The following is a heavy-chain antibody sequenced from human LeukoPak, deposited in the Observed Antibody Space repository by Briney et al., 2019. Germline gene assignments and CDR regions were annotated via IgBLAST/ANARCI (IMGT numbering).Heavy chain of an antibody. CDR1: GFTFSSYA. CDR2: ISTNGGST. J-gene: IGHJ4*02. V-gene: IGHV3-23*01. Sequence: GGSLRLSCAASGFTFSSYAMSWVRQAPGEGLEWVSAISTNGGSTYFADSVKGRFTITRDNSKNTLYLQMNSLRAEDTAVYYCAKKHTGWTYYFDYWGQGTLVTVSS. CDR3: AKKHTGWTYYFDY. D-gene: IGHD6-19*01.